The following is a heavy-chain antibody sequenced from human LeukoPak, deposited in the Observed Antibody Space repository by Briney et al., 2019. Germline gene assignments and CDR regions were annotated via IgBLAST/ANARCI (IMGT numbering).Heavy chain of an antibody. D-gene: IGHD2-15*01. CDR1: GFTFSSYA. J-gene: IGHJ4*02. V-gene: IGHV3-23*01. Sequence: GGSLRLSCAVSGFTFSSYAMSWVRQAPGKGLEWVSAISGSGGSTYYADSVKGRFTISRDNSKNTLYLQMNSLRAEDTAVYYCAKDTAVVVVAATRGFDYWGQGTLVTVSS. CDR3: AKDTAVVVVAATRGFDY. CDR2: ISGSGGST.